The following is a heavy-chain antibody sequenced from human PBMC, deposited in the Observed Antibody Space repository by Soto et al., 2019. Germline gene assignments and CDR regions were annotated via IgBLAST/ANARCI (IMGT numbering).Heavy chain of an antibody. V-gene: IGHV4-4*07. Sequence: SDTLSLPWTVSGGSINNYFWSWIRQPAGKGLEWIGRIYPSGSANYNPSLKSRVTMSFDTSKSQFSLKVTSVTAADTSVYYCARITRPMEGAGGYENWFDPWGQGTLVTGSS. CDR2: IYPSGSA. J-gene: IGHJ5*02. CDR3: ARITRPMEGAGGYENWFDP. D-gene: IGHD5-12*01. CDR1: GGSINNYF.